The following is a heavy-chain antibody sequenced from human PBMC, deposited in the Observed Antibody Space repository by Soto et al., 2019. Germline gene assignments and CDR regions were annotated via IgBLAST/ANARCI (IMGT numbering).Heavy chain of an antibody. J-gene: IGHJ6*02. D-gene: IGHD3-3*02. V-gene: IGHV1-58*01. Sequence: ELVQSGPEAREPGTSVKVSCRASGFSFGDAAVQWVRQGRGQRLEWIGWIVLVNGNTNYAQKFEGRVTLTRDASTSTSLMELTSLSSEDTAVYFCAVTDLPFRPLTEPTENGMDVWGHGTTVTVSS. CDR2: IVLVNGNT. CDR3: AVTDLPFRPLTEPTENGMDV. CDR1: GFSFGDAA.